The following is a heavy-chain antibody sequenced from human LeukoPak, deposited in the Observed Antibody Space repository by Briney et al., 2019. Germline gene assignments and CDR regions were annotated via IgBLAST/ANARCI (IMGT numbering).Heavy chain of an antibody. D-gene: IGHD3-10*01. V-gene: IGHV1-2*06. Sequence: ASVKVSCKASGYTFTGYYMHWVRQAPGQGLERMGRLNPNSGDTSFAQKFQGRLTMARDTSINTGYMALSRLTSDDTAVYYCVKPPYDSGPFLDYFDCWGQGTLVTVAS. J-gene: IGHJ4*02. CDR1: GYTFTGYY. CDR2: LNPNSGDT. CDR3: VKPPYDSGPFLDYFDC.